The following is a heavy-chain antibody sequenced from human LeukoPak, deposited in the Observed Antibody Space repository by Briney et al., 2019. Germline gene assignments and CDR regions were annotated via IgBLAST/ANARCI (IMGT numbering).Heavy chain of an antibody. CDR2: IYYSGST. J-gene: IGHJ6*02. CDR3: ARDVSTRPDYYDSSGHRNGMDV. CDR1: GGSISSYY. Sequence: SETLSLTCTVSGGSISSYYWSWIRQPPGKGLEWIGYIYYSGSTNYNPSLKSRVTISVDTSKNQFSLKLSSVTAADTAVYYCARDVSTRPDYYDSSGHRNGMDVWGQGTTVTVSS. V-gene: IGHV4-59*01. D-gene: IGHD3-22*01.